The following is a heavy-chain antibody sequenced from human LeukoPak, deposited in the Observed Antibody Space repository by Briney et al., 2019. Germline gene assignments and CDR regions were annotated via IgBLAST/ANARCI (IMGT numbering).Heavy chain of an antibody. CDR2: ISDSGSTA. CDR3: AKDRDAFDI. CDR1: GFTFSNYA. J-gene: IGHJ3*02. V-gene: IGHV3-23*01. Sequence: GGSLRLSCGASGFTFSNYAMSWVRQAPGKGLEWVSGISDSGSTAFYADSVKGRFTSSRDNPKSTLYLQMNSLRAEDTAVYYCAKDRDAFDIWGQGTMVTVSS.